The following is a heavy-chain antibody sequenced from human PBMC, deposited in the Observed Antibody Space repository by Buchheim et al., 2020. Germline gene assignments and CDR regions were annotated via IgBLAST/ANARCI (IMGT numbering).Heavy chain of an antibody. CDR1: GGSISSYY. D-gene: IGHD3-10*01. Sequence: QVQLQESGPGLVKPSETLSLTCTVSGGSISSYYWSWIRQPPGKGLEWIGYTYYSGGTNYNPSLKSRVTISVDTSKNQFSLKLSSVTAADTAVYYCARDMLLSGRFDLWGRGTL. CDR3: ARDMLLSGRFDL. J-gene: IGHJ2*01. CDR2: TYYSGGT. V-gene: IGHV4-59*01.